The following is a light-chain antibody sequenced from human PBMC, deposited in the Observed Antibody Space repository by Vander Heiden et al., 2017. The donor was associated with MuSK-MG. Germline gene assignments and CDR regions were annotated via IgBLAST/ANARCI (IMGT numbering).Light chain of an antibody. Sequence: DIQLTQSPSFLSASVGDRVTITCRASQGISSYLAWYQQKPGKAPKLLIYAASTLQSGVPSRSSGSGSGTEFTLTISSLHPEDFATYYCQQLNSYPAITFGPGTRLEIK. J-gene: IGKJ5*01. CDR1: QGISSY. V-gene: IGKV1-9*01. CDR3: QQLNSYPAIT. CDR2: AAS.